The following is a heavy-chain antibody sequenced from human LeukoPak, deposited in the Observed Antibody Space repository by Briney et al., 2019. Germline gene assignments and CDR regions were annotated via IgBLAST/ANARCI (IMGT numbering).Heavy chain of an antibody. CDR2: INHSGST. Sequence: SETLSLTCAVYGGSFSGYYWSWIRQPPGKGLEWIGEINHSGSTNYNPSLKSRVTISVDTSKNQFSLKLSSVTAADTAVYYCARVGRVAVGYNWFDPWGQGTLVTVSS. J-gene: IGHJ5*02. D-gene: IGHD2-15*01. CDR1: GGSFSGYY. V-gene: IGHV4-34*01. CDR3: ARVGRVAVGYNWFDP.